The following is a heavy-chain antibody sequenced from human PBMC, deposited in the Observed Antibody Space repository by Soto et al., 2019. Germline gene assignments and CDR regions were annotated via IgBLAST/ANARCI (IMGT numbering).Heavy chain of an antibody. D-gene: IGHD7-27*01. CDR1: AGSIRRGDYY. J-gene: IGHJ4*02. Sequence: QVQLQESGPGLVKPSQTLSLTCTVSAGSIRRGDYYWTWIRQRPGKGLEWIGYIDHSGSAYYNPSLKSRATVSIDTSNNQFSLKMTSVTAADTAGYYCAGELGTFYFDHWGQGTLVTVSS. CDR2: IDHSGSA. V-gene: IGHV4-30-4*01. CDR3: AGELGTFYFDH.